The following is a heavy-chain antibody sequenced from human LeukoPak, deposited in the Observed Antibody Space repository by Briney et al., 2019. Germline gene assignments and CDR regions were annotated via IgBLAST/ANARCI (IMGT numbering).Heavy chain of an antibody. CDR1: GFTFSSYA. V-gene: IGHV3-30-3*01. CDR3: ASAGGAYSSSWTYYYYGMDV. J-gene: IGHJ6*02. Sequence: GGSLRLSCAASGFTFSSYAMHWVRQAPGKGLEWVAVISYDGSNKYYADSVKGRFTISRDNSKNTLYLQMNSLRAEDTAVYYCASAGGAYSSSWTYYYYGMDVWGQGTTVTVSS. CDR2: ISYDGSNK. D-gene: IGHD6-13*01.